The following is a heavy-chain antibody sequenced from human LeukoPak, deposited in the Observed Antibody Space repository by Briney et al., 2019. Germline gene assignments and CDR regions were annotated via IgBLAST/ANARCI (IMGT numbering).Heavy chain of an antibody. CDR3: ARTHYDILNGYPDY. D-gene: IGHD3-9*01. CDR2: ISSNGGST. V-gene: IGHV3-64*01. CDR1: GFTFSSYA. Sequence: PGGSLRLSCAASGFTFSSYAMHWVRQAPGKGLEYVSAISSNGGSTYYANSVKGRFTISRDNSKNTLYLQMGSLRAEDMAVYYCARTHYDILNGYPDYWGQGTLVTVSS. J-gene: IGHJ4*02.